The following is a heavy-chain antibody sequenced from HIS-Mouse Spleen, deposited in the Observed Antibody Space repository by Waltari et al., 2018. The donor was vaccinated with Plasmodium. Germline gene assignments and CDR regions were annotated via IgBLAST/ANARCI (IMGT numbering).Heavy chain of an antibody. V-gene: IGHV3-30*18. CDR2: ISYDGSNK. CDR1: GFTFSSYG. D-gene: IGHD3-3*01. CDR3: AKEVLGYYDFWSRPEY. Sequence: QVQLVESGGGVVQPGRSLRLSCAAPGFTFSSYGVHWVRQAPGKGLEWVAVISYDGSNKYYADSVKGRFTISRDNSKNTLYLQMNSLRAEDTAVYYCAKEVLGYYDFWSRPEYWGQGTLVTVSS. J-gene: IGHJ4*02.